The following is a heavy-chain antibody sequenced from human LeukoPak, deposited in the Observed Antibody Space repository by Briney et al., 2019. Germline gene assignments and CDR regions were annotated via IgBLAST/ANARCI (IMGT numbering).Heavy chain of an antibody. Sequence: PGGSLRLSCAASGFTFSSYGMHWVRQAPGKGLEWVAVIWYDGSNKHYADSVKGRFTISRDNSKNTLYLQMNSLRAEDTAVYYCARGQPDYGMDVWGQGTTVTVSS. CDR2: IWYDGSNK. CDR1: GFTFSSYG. CDR3: ARGQPDYGMDV. J-gene: IGHJ6*02. V-gene: IGHV3-33*01.